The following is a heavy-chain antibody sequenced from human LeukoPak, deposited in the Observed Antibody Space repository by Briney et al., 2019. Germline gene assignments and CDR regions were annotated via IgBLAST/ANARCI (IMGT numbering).Heavy chain of an antibody. CDR2: IYYSGST. Sequence: PSETLSLTCTVSGGSISSYYWSWIRQPPGKGLEWIGYIYYSGSTNYNPSLKSRVTISVDTSKNQFSLKLSSVTAADTAVYYCAKSFGSGRYADYWGQGTLVTVSS. CDR3: AKSFGSGRYADY. D-gene: IGHD3-3*01. CDR1: GGSISSYY. J-gene: IGHJ4*02. V-gene: IGHV4-59*01.